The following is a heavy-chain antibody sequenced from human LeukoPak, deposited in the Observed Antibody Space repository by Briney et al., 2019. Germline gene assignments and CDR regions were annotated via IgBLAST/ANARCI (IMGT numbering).Heavy chain of an antibody. V-gene: IGHV3-53*05. Sequence: GGSLRLSCAASGFTVSSNYMSWVRQAPGKGLEWVSVIYSGGSTYYADSVKGRFTISRDNSKNTLYLQMNSLRAEDTAVYYCARDRSIIVGAEYYFDYWGQGTLVTVSS. J-gene: IGHJ4*02. CDR2: IYSGGST. D-gene: IGHD1-26*01. CDR1: GFTVSSNY. CDR3: ARDRSIIVGAEYYFDY.